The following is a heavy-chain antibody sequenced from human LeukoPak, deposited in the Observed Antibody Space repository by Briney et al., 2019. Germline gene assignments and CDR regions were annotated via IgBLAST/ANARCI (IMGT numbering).Heavy chain of an antibody. CDR3: ARGSGSGGRGWFDP. V-gene: IGHV1-8*01. CDR1: GYTFTSHD. Sequence: GASVKVSCKASGYTFTSHDINWVRQATGQGLEWMGWMNSYSGNTGYAQKFQDRVTMTRDTSISTAYMELRSLTSEDTAVYYCARGSGSGGRGWFDPWGQGTLVTVSS. J-gene: IGHJ5*02. D-gene: IGHD1-26*01. CDR2: MNSYSGNT.